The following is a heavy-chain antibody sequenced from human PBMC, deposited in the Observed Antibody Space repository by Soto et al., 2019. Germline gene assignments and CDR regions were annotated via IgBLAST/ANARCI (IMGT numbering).Heavy chain of an antibody. CDR1: GFTFSGYW. CDR3: VCMYYGSGSSPA. J-gene: IGHJ5*02. D-gene: IGHD3-10*01. V-gene: IGHV3-74*01. CDR2: ISSDGSST. Sequence: PGGSLRLSCAASGFTFSGYWMHWVRQAPGRGLMWVSRISSDGSSTSYADSVKGRFTISRDNAKNTLFLQMNSLRVEDTAVYYCVCMYYGSGSSPAWGQGTLVTVSS.